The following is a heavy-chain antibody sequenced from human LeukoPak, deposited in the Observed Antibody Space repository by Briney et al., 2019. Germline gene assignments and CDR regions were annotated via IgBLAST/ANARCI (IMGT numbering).Heavy chain of an antibody. Sequence: GGSLRLSCAASGFTFDDYGMSWVRHAPGKGLEWVSGINWNGGSTGYADSVKGRFTISRDNAKNTLYLQMNSLRAEDTAVCYCARRNNYFDYWGQGTLVTVSS. CDR1: GFTFDDYG. D-gene: IGHD1/OR15-1a*01. CDR2: INWNGGST. V-gene: IGHV3-20*04. CDR3: ARRNNYFDY. J-gene: IGHJ4*02.